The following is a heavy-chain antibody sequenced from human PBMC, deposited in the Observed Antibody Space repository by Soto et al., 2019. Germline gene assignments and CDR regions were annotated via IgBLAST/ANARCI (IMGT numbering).Heavy chain of an antibody. V-gene: IGHV1-3*04. D-gene: IGHD2-2*01. Sequence: ASVKVSCKASGYTFTNYSMHWVRQAPGQRLEWMGWINTDNGKTRDSQRFQGRVTLTRDTSANTVYMELSSLTHEDTAVYYCARAGNCTSTTCFSGWLDPWGQGTLVTVSS. CDR3: ARAGNCTSTTCFSGWLDP. CDR1: GYTFTNYS. CDR2: INTDNGKT. J-gene: IGHJ5*02.